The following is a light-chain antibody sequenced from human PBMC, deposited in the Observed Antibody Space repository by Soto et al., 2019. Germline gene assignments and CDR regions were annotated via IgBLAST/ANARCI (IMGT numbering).Light chain of an antibody. CDR3: QQYSSYPYT. CDR1: QNINTW. J-gene: IGKJ2*01. CDR2: DAS. V-gene: IGKV1-5*01. Sequence: DIQMTQSPSTLSASVGARVTITCRASQNINTWLAWFQQKPGKAPKLLIYDASRLESGVPSRFSGSGSGTEFTLTISSLQPDDFATYYFQQYSSYPYTFGQGTKPEIK.